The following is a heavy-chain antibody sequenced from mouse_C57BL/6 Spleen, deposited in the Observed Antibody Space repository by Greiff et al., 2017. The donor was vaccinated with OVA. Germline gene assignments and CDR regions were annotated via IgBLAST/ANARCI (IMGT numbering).Heavy chain of an antibody. J-gene: IGHJ3*01. CDR2: ISGGGGNT. CDR3: ARPDLLLFAY. D-gene: IGHD2-1*01. V-gene: IGHV5-9*01. CDR1: GFTFSSYT. Sequence: DVMLVESGGGLVKPGGSLKLSCAASGFTFSSYTMSWVRQTPEKRLEWVATISGGGGNTYYPDSVKGRFTISRDNAKNTLYLQMSSLRSEDTALYYCARPDLLLFAYWGQGTLVTVSA.